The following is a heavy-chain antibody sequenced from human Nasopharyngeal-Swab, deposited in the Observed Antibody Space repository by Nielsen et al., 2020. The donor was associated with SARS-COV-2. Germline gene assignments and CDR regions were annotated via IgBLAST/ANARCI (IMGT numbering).Heavy chain of an antibody. CDR1: GFTFSSYW. J-gene: IGHJ6*02. V-gene: IGHV3-74*01. D-gene: IGHD3-3*01. CDR3: ARYFPRPLDFWNHLSVSHLLYYYGMDV. Sequence: SLTLSCASSGFTFSSYWMHWVRQALGKGLVWVSRINSDGSSTSYADSVKGRFTISRDNAKNTLYLQMNSLRAEDTAVYYCARYFPRPLDFWNHLSVSHLLYYYGMDVWGQGTTVTVSS. CDR2: INSDGSST.